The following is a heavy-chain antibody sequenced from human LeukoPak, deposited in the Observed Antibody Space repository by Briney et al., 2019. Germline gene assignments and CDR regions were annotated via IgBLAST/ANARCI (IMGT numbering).Heavy chain of an antibody. V-gene: IGHV3-66*01. CDR3: ASDSEQQVDAPDV. CDR1: GFTVSSNF. D-gene: IGHD6-13*01. J-gene: IGHJ6*02. Sequence: GGSLRLSCAASGFTVSSNFWTWVRRALGKGLEWVSITYSDGSTYYADSVKGRFTISRDSSNNTVYLQMNSLRAEDTALYYCASDSEQQVDAPDVWGQGTTVTVSS. CDR2: TYSDGST.